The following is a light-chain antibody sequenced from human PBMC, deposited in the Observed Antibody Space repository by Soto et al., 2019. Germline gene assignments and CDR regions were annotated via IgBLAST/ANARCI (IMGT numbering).Light chain of an antibody. CDR2: AAS. J-gene: IGKJ1*01. CDR1: QGISSY. V-gene: IGKV1-8*01. CDR3: QQYYSYQWT. Sequence: AIRMTQSPSSFSASTGDRVTITCRASQGISSYLAWYQQKPGKAPKLLIYAASTLQSGVPSRFSGSGSGTDFTLTISCLQSEDFATYYCQQYYSYQWTFGQGTKVDI.